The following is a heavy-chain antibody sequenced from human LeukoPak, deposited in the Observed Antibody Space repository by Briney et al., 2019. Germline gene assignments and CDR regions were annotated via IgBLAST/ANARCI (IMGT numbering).Heavy chain of an antibody. Sequence: QAGGSLRLSCAASGLTVSSNYMAWVRQAPGKGLEWVSVIYGGGSTYYADSVKGRFTISRDNAKNSLYLQMNSLRAEDTALYYCAKGETFGDLDYWGQGTLVTVSS. CDR2: IYGGGST. D-gene: IGHD2-21*01. CDR1: GLTVSSNY. J-gene: IGHJ4*02. CDR3: AKGETFGDLDY. V-gene: IGHV3-53*05.